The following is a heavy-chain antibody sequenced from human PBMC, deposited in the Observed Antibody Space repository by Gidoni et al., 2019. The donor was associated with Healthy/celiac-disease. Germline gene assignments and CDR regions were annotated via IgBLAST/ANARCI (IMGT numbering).Heavy chain of an antibody. Sequence: QVQLVESGGGVVQPGRSLRLSCAASGFTFRSYGMHWVRQAPGKGQEGVAVKVYEGSNKYYADAVKGRFTIDRDKSKNTLYLQMNSLRAEDTAVYYCAKDRGAAVAGTYFQHWGQGTLVTVSS. CDR1: GFTFRSYG. J-gene: IGHJ1*01. D-gene: IGHD6-19*01. V-gene: IGHV3-30*18. CDR2: KVYEGSNK. CDR3: AKDRGAAVAGTYFQH.